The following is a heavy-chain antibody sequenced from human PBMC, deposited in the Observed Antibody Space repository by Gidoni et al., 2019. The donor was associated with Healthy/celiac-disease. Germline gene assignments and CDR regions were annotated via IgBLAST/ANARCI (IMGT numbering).Heavy chain of an antibody. V-gene: IGHV3-33*01. CDR2: IWYDGSNK. J-gene: IGHJ6*02. CDR3: ARDRRRDYYYYGMDV. Sequence: QVQLLESGGGVVQPARSLRLSCAASGFTFSSYGMHWVRQAPGKGLEWVAVIWYDGSNKYYADSVKGRFTISRDNSKNTLYLQMNSLRAEATAVYYCARDRRRDYYYYGMDVWGQGTTVTVSS. CDR1: GFTFSSYG. D-gene: IGHD3-10*01.